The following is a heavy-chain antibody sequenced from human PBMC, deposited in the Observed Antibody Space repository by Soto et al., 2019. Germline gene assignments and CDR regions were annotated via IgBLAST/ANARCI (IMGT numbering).Heavy chain of an antibody. CDR2: IYYSGLS. V-gene: IGHV4-39*01. D-gene: IGHD2-15*01. Sequence: PSGTLSLTCTVSGGSISSRSYYWGWIRQPPGKGLEWIASIYYSGLSYYNPSLKSRVSISADTSKNQFSLKLNSVTAADTAVYYCARVKLAGRGGFDDWGLGTLVTVS. CDR1: GGSISSRSYY. J-gene: IGHJ4*02. CDR3: ARVKLAGRGGFDD.